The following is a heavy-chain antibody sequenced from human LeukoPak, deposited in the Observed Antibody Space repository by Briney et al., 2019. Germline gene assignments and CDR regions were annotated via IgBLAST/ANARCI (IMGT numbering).Heavy chain of an antibody. CDR1: GYIFSNSG. Sequence: GASVKVSCKASGYIFSNSGISWVRQAPGQGLEWMGWISNYDGRTNFAQNFQGRVTLTTDTSTSTAYMELRTLRSDDTAVYYCARDCLEAEGRTEDYFDSWGQGTLVIVSS. V-gene: IGHV1-18*01. CDR3: ARDCLEAEGRTEDYFDS. CDR2: ISNYDGRT. D-gene: IGHD1-1*01. J-gene: IGHJ4*02.